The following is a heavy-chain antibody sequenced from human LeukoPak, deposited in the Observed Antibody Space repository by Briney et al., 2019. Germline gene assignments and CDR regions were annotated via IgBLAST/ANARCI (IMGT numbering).Heavy chain of an antibody. CDR3: AKRSAESSGYFNY. CDR2: ISNSGGNT. D-gene: IGHD6-19*01. Sequence: SGGSLRLSCAASGFTFRNYGMSWVRQAPGKGLEWVSAISNSGGNTYYADSVKGRFTISRDNSRNTLYLQMNSLRAEDTAVYYCAKRSAESSGYFNYWGQGILVTVSS. CDR1: GFTFRNYG. V-gene: IGHV3-23*01. J-gene: IGHJ4*02.